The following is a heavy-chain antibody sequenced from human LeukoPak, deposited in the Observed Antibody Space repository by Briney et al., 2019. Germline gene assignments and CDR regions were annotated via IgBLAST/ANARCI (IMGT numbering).Heavy chain of an antibody. CDR1: GYTFTSYG. V-gene: IGHV1-18*01. Sequence: ASVKVSFKASGYTFTSYGISWVRQAPAQGLEWVGWISAYNGNTNYAQKLQGRVTMTTDTSTSTAYMELGSLRSDDTAVYYCALSRRVVRDAFDIWGQGTMLTVSS. J-gene: IGHJ3*02. CDR2: ISAYNGNT. D-gene: IGHD2-15*01. CDR3: ALSRRVVRDAFDI.